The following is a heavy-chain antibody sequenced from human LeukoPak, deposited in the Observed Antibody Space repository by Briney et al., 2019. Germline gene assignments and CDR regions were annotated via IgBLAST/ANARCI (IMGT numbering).Heavy chain of an antibody. J-gene: IGHJ6*02. CDR2: SRNKASSYTT. Sequence: GGSLTLSCAASGFKFSDHYIDWVRQAPGKGLEWVGRSRNKASSYTTEYAASVEHRFTISRHVSESSSYLQMKSLRTEDTPVFYCGRIGINAKHGIDVWGQGATVTVPS. D-gene: IGHD1-26*01. V-gene: IGHV3-72*01. CDR1: GFKFSDHY. CDR3: GRIGINAKHGIDV.